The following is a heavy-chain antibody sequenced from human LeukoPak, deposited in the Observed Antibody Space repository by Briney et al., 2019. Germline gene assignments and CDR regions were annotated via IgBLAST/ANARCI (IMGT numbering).Heavy chain of an antibody. D-gene: IGHD5/OR15-5a*01. CDR2: IIPILGIA. J-gene: IGHJ4*02. CDR3: GKGPGYSVYDNLPHH. V-gene: IGHV1-69*04. CDR1: GGTFSSYA. Sequence: GASVKVSCKASGGTFSSYAISWVRQAPGQGLEWMGRIIPILGIANYAQKFQGRVTITADKSTSTAYMELSSLRSEDTAVYYCGKGPGYSVYDNLPHHRGQGTLVIVSS.